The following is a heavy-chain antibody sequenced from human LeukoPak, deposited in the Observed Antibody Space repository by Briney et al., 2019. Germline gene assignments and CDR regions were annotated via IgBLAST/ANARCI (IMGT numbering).Heavy chain of an antibody. CDR3: AREAHGVSIRTQSPQFDY. D-gene: IGHD2-8*01. CDR1: GFTFDDYA. J-gene: IGHJ4*02. Sequence: PGRSLRLSCAASGFTFDDYAMHWVRQAPGKGLEWVSGISWNSGSIGYADSVKGRFTISRDNSKDTLYLQLNSLGPDDTAIYYCAREAHGVSIRTQSPQFDYWGQGTLVTASS. V-gene: IGHV3-9*01. CDR2: ISWNSGSI.